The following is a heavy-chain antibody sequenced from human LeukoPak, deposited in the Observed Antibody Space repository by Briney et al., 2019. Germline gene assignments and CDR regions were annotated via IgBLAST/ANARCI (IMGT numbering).Heavy chain of an antibody. CDR1: VFKFTNYY. V-gene: IGHV1-46*01. Sequence: ASVTLSFKQSVFKFTNYYIHWVGQAPGQGGEWMGVIYPNGVSTNYAQKFKERVTMNVAMSASTDYMYLSSLTSDDTAVYFCARDYEYYFDATCHYYGLGSGYWGQGTLVTVST. J-gene: IGHJ4*02. CDR2: IYPNGVST. D-gene: IGHD3-22*01. CDR3: ARDYEYYFDATCHYYGLGSGY.